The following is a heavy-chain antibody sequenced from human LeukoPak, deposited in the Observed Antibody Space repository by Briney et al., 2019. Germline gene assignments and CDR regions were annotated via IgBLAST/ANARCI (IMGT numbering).Heavy chain of an antibody. D-gene: IGHD5-12*01. J-gene: IGHJ4*02. CDR1: GFTFSSHD. Sequence: GGSLRLSCAASGFTFSSHDMHWVRQAPGKGLEWVSGIGGSSIGHSTHYADSVKGRFTISRDNSKNTLYLQMDSLRAEDTAVYYCARDVQVATIYPLDYWGQGTLVTVSS. CDR2: IGGSSIGHST. V-gene: IGHV3-23*01. CDR3: ARDVQVATIYPLDY.